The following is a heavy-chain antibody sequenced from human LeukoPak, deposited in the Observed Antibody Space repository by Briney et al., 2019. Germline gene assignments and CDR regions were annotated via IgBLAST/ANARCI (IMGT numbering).Heavy chain of an antibody. V-gene: IGHV4-34*01. CDR2: INHSGST. CDR1: GGSFSGYY. CDR3: ARGPWFDS. Sequence: PSETLSLTCAVYGGSFSGYYWSWIRQPPGKGLEWIGEINHSGSTNYNPSLKSRVTISVDTSKNQFSLKLSSVTAADTAVYYCARGPWFDSWGQGTLVTVSS. J-gene: IGHJ5*01.